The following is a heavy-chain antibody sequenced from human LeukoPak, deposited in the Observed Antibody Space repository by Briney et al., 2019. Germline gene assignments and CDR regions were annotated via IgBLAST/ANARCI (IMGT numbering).Heavy chain of an antibody. CDR3: ARLWGSTHRGVWFDP. Sequence: SETLSLTCTVSGGSISSSSYYWGWIRQPPGKGLEWIGSIYYSGSTYYNPSLKSRVTISVDTSKDQFSLKLSSVTAADTAVYYCARLWGSTHRGVWFDPWGQGTLVTVSS. CDR1: GGSISSSSYY. J-gene: IGHJ5*02. D-gene: IGHD3-16*01. CDR2: IYYSGST. V-gene: IGHV4-39*01.